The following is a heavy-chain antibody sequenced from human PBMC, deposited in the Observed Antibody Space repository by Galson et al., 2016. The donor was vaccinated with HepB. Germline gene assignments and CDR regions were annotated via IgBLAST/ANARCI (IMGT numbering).Heavy chain of an antibody. Sequence: SETLSLTCTVSGGSISSSDYYWAWIRQSPGKGLEYIGSAYYSGTAYYNPSLKGRVTISVDTSKNQFSLRLTSVTAADTAVYYCARARVYSYGSETYYPSPFDFWGQGTLVTVSS. CDR3: ARARVYSYGSETYYPSPFDF. CDR2: AYYSGTA. CDR1: GGSISSSDYY. V-gene: IGHV4-39*01. J-gene: IGHJ4*02. D-gene: IGHD3-10*01.